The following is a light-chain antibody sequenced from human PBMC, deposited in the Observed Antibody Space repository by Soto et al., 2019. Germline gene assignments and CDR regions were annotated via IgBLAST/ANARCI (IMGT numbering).Light chain of an antibody. CDR1: QSVSSN. V-gene: IGKV3-15*01. CDR3: QQYNNWPPET. CDR2: GAS. J-gene: IGKJ1*01. Sequence: EIVMTQSPATLSVSPGERATLSCRASQSVSSNLAWYQQKPGQAPRLLIYGASTRATGIPARFSGSGSGTEFTLNISSLHSEDFAVYYYQQYNNWPPETFGQGTKVEIK.